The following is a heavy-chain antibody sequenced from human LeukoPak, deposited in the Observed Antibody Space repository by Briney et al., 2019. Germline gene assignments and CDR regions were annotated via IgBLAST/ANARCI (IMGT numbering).Heavy chain of an antibody. Sequence: SGTLSLTCAVSCGSLLTTNWWRWVRQPPGKGLEWIGEVHLSGASNFHPSLKRPGNLFSGHVKNQLLPKLDPFTAPDPALLYCSRESGAFCPFGFWGQGTLVTVSS. J-gene: IGHJ4*02. D-gene: IGHD1-26*01. CDR3: SRESGAFCPFGF. V-gene: IGHV4-4*02. CDR2: VHLSGAS. CDR1: CGSLLTTNW.